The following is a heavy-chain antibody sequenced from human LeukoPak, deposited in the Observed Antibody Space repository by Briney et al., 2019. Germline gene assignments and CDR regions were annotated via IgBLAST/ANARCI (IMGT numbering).Heavy chain of an antibody. J-gene: IGHJ4*02. CDR3: ARARRDCSGGTCFSYYFDN. D-gene: IGHD2-15*01. CDR2: ISTSSIYI. CDR1: GFTFSAYS. Sequence: NPGGSLRLSCAVSGFTFSAYSMNWVRQAPGKGLEWVSSISTSSIYIYYADSIKGRFTISRDNAMNSLYLQMNSLRAEDTAVYYCARARRDCSGGTCFSYYFDNWGQGTLVTVSP. V-gene: IGHV3-21*01.